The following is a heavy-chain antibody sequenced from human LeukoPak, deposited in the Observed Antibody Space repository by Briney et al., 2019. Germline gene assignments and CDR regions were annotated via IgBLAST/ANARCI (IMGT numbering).Heavy chain of an antibody. CDR3: ATGSGWYSPDY. CDR1: GFTLSSYV. D-gene: IGHD6-19*01. Sequence: GRSLRLSCAASGFTLSSYVMHWVRQAPGKGLEGVAFISYDGSNKYYADSVKGRFTISRDNSKNMLYLQMNSLRAEDTAVYYCATGSGWYSPDYWGQGTLVTVSS. CDR2: ISYDGSNK. V-gene: IGHV3-30*03. J-gene: IGHJ4*02.